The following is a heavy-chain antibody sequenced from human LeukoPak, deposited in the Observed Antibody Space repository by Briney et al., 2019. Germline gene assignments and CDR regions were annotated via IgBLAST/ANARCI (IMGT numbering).Heavy chain of an antibody. J-gene: IGHJ5*02. CDR1: GFIVNNNY. CDR2: VYSGGTT. CDR3: ARDKAYNRFDH. V-gene: IGHV3-53*01. Sequence: GGSLRLSCAASGFIVNNNYMSWVRQAPGKGLEWVSAVYSGGTTYYADSVKGRFTISRDNAKNSLFLQVNSLRVEDTAVYYCARDKAYNRFDHWGQGTLVTVSS. D-gene: IGHD1-1*01.